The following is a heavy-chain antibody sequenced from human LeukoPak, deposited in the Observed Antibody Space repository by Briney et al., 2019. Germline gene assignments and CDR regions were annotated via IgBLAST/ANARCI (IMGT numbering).Heavy chain of an antibody. V-gene: IGHV3-21*01. CDR3: AKDRYSSGPEYFHH. CDR1: GFTFSSYS. CDR2: ISSSSSYI. J-gene: IGHJ1*01. Sequence: GGSLRLSCAASGFTFSSYSMNWVRQAPGKGLEWVSSISSSSSYIYYADSVKGRFTISRDNAKNSLYLQMNSLRPEDTAVYYCAKDRYSSGPEYFHHWGQGTLVTVSS. D-gene: IGHD6-19*01.